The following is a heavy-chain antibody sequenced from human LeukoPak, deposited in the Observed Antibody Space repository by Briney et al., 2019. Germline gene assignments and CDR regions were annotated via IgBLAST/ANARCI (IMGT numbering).Heavy chain of an antibody. D-gene: IGHD3-9*01. CDR2: ISAYNGNS. CDR3: ARDDGRRRNDILTGYYYYYGMDA. Sequence: GASVKVSCKASGYTFTSYGFSWVRQAPGQGLEWMGWISAYNGNSNYAQRLQGRVTMTTDTSTSTAYMELRSLRSDDTAVYYCARDDGRRRNDILTGYYYYYGMDAWGQGNTVTVSS. V-gene: IGHV1-18*01. J-gene: IGHJ6*02. CDR1: GYTFTSYG.